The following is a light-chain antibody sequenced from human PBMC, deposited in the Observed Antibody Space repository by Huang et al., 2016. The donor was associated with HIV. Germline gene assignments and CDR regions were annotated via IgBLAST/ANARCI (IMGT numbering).Light chain of an antibody. CDR1: QSVSSN. CDR2: GAS. CDR3: QQSHDWPPYT. V-gene: IGKV3-15*01. J-gene: IGKJ2*01. Sequence: EIVMTPSPVTLSVSPGESATLSCRASQSVSSNLAWYQQKPGQAPRLLIYGASTRATGIPARFSGSGSGTEFTLTISNLQSEDFAVYYCQQSHDWPPYTFGQGTKLEIK.